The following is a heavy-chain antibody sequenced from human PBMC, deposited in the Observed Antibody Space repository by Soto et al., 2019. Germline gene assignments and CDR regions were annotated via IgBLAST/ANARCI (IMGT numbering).Heavy chain of an antibody. J-gene: IGHJ4*02. Sequence: ESGGGLVQPGRSLRLSCAASGFTFDDYAMHWVRQAPGKGLEWVSGISWNSGSIGYADSVKGRFTISRDNAKNSLYLQMNSLRAEDTALYYCAKDGGDMITFGGVIFQYYFDYWGQGTLVTVSS. CDR1: GFTFDDYA. D-gene: IGHD3-16*02. CDR2: ISWNSGSI. V-gene: IGHV3-9*01. CDR3: AKDGGDMITFGGVIFQYYFDY.